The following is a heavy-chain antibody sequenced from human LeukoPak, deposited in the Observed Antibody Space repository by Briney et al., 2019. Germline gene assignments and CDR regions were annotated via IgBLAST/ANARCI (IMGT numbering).Heavy chain of an antibody. Sequence: SETLSLTCTVSGGSIISYYWSWIRQPAGKGLEWIGRIYTSGSTNYNPSLKSRVTISVDKSKNQFSLKLSSVTAADTAVYYCARDGGMGIAATGVDYWGQGTLVTVSS. CDR1: GGSIISYY. CDR3: ARDGGMGIAATGVDY. V-gene: IGHV4-4*07. D-gene: IGHD6-13*01. CDR2: IYTSGST. J-gene: IGHJ4*02.